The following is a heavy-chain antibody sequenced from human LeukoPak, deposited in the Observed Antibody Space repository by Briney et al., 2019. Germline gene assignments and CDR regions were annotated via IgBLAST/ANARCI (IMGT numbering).Heavy chain of an antibody. J-gene: IGHJ4*02. CDR3: ATPGLARAY. V-gene: IGHV4-39*01. CDR1: GGSISSSSYY. CDR2: IYYSGNT. Sequence: SETLSLTCTVSGGSISSSSYYWGWIRPPPGKGLEWIGSIYYSGNTYYNASLKSRVTISGDTSKNQYSLILSSVTAADTAVYYCATPGLARAYWGQGTLVTVSS.